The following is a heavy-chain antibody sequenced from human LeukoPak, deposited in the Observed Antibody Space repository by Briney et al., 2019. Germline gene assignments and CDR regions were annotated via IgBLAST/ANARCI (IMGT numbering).Heavy chain of an antibody. CDR2: IYYSGST. CDR1: GGSISSGDYY. D-gene: IGHD5-24*01. Sequence: SETLSLTCTVSGGSISSGDYYWSWIRQPPGKGLEWFGYIYYSGSTYYYPSLKSRVTISVDTSKNQFSLKLSSVTAADTAVYYCAREEKDGYSDYWGQGTLVTVSS. CDR3: AREEKDGYSDY. V-gene: IGHV4-30-4*01. J-gene: IGHJ4*02.